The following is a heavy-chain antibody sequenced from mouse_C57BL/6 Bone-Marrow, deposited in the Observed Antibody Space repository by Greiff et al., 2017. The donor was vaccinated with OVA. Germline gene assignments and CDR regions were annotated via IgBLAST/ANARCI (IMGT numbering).Heavy chain of an antibody. V-gene: IGHV5-4*01. D-gene: IGHD1-1*01. Sequence: EVQVVESGGGLVKPGGSLKLSCAASGFTFSSYAMSWVRQTPEKRLEWVATISDGGSYTYYPDNVKGRFTISRDNAKNNLYLQMSHLKSEDTAMYYCASAFYYGSSYRYFDVWGTGTTVTVSS. J-gene: IGHJ1*03. CDR2: ISDGGSYT. CDR3: ASAFYYGSSYRYFDV. CDR1: GFTFSSYA.